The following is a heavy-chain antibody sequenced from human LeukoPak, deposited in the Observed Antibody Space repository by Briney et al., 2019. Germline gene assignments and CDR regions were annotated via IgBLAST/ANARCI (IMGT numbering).Heavy chain of an antibody. D-gene: IGHD3-10*01. CDR1: GGSISSY. Sequence: SETLSLTCTVSGGSISSYRSWIRQSPGKGLEWIGYIYFSGTTNYNPSLKSRLTITIDTSRNQFSLKLSSVTAADTAIYYCVSGGSYLTKWGQGALVTVSS. J-gene: IGHJ4*02. CDR2: IYFSGTT. CDR3: VSGGSYLTK. V-gene: IGHV4-59*01.